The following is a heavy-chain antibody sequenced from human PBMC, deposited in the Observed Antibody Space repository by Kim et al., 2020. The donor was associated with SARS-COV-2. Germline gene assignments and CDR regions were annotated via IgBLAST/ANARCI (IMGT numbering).Heavy chain of an antibody. CDR1: GFTFSGYA. V-gene: IGHV3-30-3*01. Sequence: GGSLRLSCAVSGFTFSGYAMHWVRQAPGKGLEWVGGITPAGGDQYYTDSVKGRFTISRDNSKNTLYLQMNSLRVEDTAIYFCAREHGSTYGSLDYWGQGTLVTVSS. CDR3: AREHGSTYGSLDY. D-gene: IGHD3-10*01. CDR2: ITPAGGDQ. J-gene: IGHJ4*02.